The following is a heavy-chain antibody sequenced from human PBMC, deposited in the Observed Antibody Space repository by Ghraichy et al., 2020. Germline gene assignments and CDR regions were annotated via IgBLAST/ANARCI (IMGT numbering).Heavy chain of an antibody. D-gene: IGHD2-21*02. V-gene: IGHV3-48*01. Sequence: GESLNISCVASGFTFSSYSMNWVRQAPGKGLEWVSYIDIGKRSTIYYAGSVRGRFTISRDNGRNSVYLQMNSLRGEDTGVYYCARKGASCGGDCFQDFDLWGRGTVVTVSS. J-gene: IGHJ2*01. CDR2: IDIGKRSTI. CDR1: GFTFSSYS. CDR3: ARKGASCGGDCFQDFDL.